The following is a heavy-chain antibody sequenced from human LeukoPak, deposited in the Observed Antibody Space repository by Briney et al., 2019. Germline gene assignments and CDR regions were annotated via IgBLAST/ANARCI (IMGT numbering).Heavy chain of an antibody. CDR2: MNPNSGNT. D-gene: IGHD3-10*01. J-gene: IGHJ6*03. V-gene: IGHV1-8*01. CDR1: GYTFTSYD. CDR3: ARGPRVMVRGAPKLYYYYMDV. Sequence: GASVKVSCKASGYTFTSYDINWVRQATGQGLEWMGWMNPNSGNTGYAQKFQGRVTMTRNTSISTAYMELSSLRSEDTAVYYCARGPRVMVRGAPKLYYYYMDVWGKGTTVTISS.